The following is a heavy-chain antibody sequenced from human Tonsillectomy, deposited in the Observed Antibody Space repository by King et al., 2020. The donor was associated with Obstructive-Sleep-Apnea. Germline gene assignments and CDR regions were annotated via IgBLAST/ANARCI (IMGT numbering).Heavy chain of an antibody. CDR2: IYYSGST. J-gene: IGHJ4*02. CDR3: ATHMGAPLYFDF. CDR1: GGSISSGCYY. Sequence: VQLQESGPGLVKPSQTLSLTCTVSGGSISSGCYYWSWIRQPPGKGLECIGYIYYSGSTYYNPSLKSRFTISVDTSKNQFSQKLSYVTAADTAVYYCATHMGAPLYFDFWGQEPLVTVST. V-gene: IGHV4-31*03. D-gene: IGHD3-16*01.